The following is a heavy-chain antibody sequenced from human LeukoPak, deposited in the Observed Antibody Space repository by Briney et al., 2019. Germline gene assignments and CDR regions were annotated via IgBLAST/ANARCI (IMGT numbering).Heavy chain of an antibody. CDR3: ARGPGAMIFLRS. Sequence: SETLSLTCTVSGGSISSGSYYWSWIRQPAGKGLEWIGRIYTSGSTNYNPSIKSRVTISVDTYKNQFSLKLSSVTAADTAVYYCARGPGAMIFLRSWGQGTLVTVSS. CDR1: GGSISSGSYY. V-gene: IGHV4-61*02. CDR2: IYTSGST. D-gene: IGHD3-22*01. J-gene: IGHJ5*02.